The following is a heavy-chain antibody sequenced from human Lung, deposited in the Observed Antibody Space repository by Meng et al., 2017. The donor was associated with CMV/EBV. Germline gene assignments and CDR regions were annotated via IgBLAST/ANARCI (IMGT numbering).Heavy chain of an antibody. J-gene: IGHJ6*02. CDR3: ARAGVLPSDPTANRYYGLDV. Sequence: ASVKVSCKASGYTFTSYNMHWVRQAPGQGLEWMGMINPSDRWTTYAQRFQGRVTMTTDTSTSTVYMELSSLRSDDTAVYYCARAGVLPSDPTANRYYGLDVWGQGTXVTVSS. CDR1: GYTFTSYN. CDR2: INPSDRWT. V-gene: IGHV1-46*01. D-gene: IGHD1-14*01.